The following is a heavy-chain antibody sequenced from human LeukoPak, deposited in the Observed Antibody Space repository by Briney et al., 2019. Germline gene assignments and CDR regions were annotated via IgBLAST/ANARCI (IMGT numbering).Heavy chain of an antibody. CDR3: ARVGNYYDNRGFSSDAFDI. J-gene: IGHJ3*02. CDR1: GFTFSDYY. CDR2: ISSSGSTI. Sequence: SGGSLRLSCAASGFTFSDYYMSWIHQAPGKGLEWVSYISSSGSTIYYADSVKGRFTISRDNAKNSLYLQMNSLRAEDTAVYFCARVGNYYDNRGFSSDAFDIWGQGTMVTVAS. V-gene: IGHV3-11*01. D-gene: IGHD3-22*01.